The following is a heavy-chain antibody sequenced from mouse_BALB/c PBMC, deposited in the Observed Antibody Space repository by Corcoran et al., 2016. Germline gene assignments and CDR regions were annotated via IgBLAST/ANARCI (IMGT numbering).Heavy chain of an antibody. CDR2: INPYNDGT. V-gene: IGHV1S136*01. J-gene: IGHJ4*01. CDR3: AREGTFYYDSKRDY. D-gene: IGHD2-4*01. Sequence: EVQLQQSGPELVKPGASVKMSCKASGYTFTSYVMHWVKQKPGQGLEWIGYINPYNDGTKYNEKFKGKATLTSDKSSSTAYMELSSLTSEDSAVYYCAREGTFYYDSKRDYWGQGTSVTVSS. CDR1: GYTFTSYV.